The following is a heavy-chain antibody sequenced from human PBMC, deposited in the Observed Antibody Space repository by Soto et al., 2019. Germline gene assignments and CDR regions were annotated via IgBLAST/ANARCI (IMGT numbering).Heavy chain of an antibody. CDR3: ARPSGYSNGMEV. Sequence: SVKVSCKASGGTFSSYAISWVRQAPGQGLEWMGGIIPIFGTANYAQKFQGRVTIPADESTSTAYMELSSLRSEDTAVYYCARPSGYSNGMEVWGQGTTVTVSS. V-gene: IGHV1-69*13. D-gene: IGHD5-12*01. J-gene: IGHJ6*01. CDR2: IIPIFGTA. CDR1: GGTFSSYA.